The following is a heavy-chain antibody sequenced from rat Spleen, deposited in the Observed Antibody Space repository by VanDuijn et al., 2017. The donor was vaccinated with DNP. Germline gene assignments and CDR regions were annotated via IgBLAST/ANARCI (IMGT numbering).Heavy chain of an antibody. V-gene: IGHV5-7*01. CDR1: GFTFSDYN. Sequence: EVQLVESGGGLVQPGRSLKLSCAVSGFTFSDYNMAWVRQAPKKGLEWVATIRYDGSSSYYRDSVKGRFTISRHNAKSTLYLQMDSLRSEDTATYYCASLYYDGSYPYYFDYWGQGVMVTVSS. CDR2: IRYDGSSS. D-gene: IGHD1-12*02. J-gene: IGHJ2*01. CDR3: ASLYYDGSYPYYFDY.